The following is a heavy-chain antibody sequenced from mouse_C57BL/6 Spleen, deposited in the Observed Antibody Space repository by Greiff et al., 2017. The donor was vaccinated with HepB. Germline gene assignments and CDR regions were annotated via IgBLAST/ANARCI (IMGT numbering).Heavy chain of an antibody. D-gene: IGHD1-1*01. Sequence: VQLQQSGPELVKPGASVKISCKASGYSFTGYYMNWVKQSPEKSLEWIGEINPSTGGTTYNQKFKAKATLTVDKYSSTADMQLKRLTSEDSAVYYCARKYYGSSLYWYFDVWGTGTTVTVSS. CDR3: ARKYYGSSLYWYFDV. CDR2: INPSTGGT. V-gene: IGHV1-42*01. CDR1: GYSFTGYY. J-gene: IGHJ1*03.